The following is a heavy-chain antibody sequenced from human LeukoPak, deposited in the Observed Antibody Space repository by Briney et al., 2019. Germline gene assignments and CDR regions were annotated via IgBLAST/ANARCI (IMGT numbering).Heavy chain of an antibody. D-gene: IGHD3-16*02. V-gene: IGHV4-4*08. J-gene: IGHJ3*01. CDR1: GDSIGTSY. CDR2: FSTSGST. CDR3: ARHGRAVWGSHPTKASDL. Sequence: SETLALTCTVSGDSIGTSYWNWIRQPPGKGLEWIGYFSTSGSTNYNPSLQSRVTISVDTSKNHFSLRLSSVTAADTAVYYCARHGRAVWGSHPTKASDLWGPGTMVTVSS.